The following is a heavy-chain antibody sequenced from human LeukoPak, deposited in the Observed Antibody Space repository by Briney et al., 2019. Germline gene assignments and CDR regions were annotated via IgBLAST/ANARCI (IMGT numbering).Heavy chain of an antibody. Sequence: GGSLRLSCAASGFTLSSYAMHWVRQAPGKGPEWVAAISSDGRNTYYADSVKDRFIITRDDSKNTLYLQMDSLEVEDTALYYCARPSRGTSQYDAFDIWGQGTMVTVSS. CDR2: ISSDGRNT. J-gene: IGHJ3*02. CDR1: GFTLSSYA. D-gene: IGHD4-11*01. V-gene: IGHV3-30*04. CDR3: ARPSRGTSQYDAFDI.